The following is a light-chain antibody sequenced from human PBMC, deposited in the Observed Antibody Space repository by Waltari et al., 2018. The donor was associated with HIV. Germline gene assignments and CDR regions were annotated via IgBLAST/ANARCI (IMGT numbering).Light chain of an antibody. V-gene: IGLV2-23*01. CDR1: SSDVGTYRL. Sequence: QSALTQPASVSGSPGQSNTISCTGTSSDVGTYRLISWYQHHPGKAPKLRIYEGNKRPPGVSNRCSGSKSGNTASRTICGLQAEDEADYYCSSYTSFSTVLVGGGTKLTVL. J-gene: IGLJ2*01. CDR2: EGN. CDR3: SSYTSFSTVL.